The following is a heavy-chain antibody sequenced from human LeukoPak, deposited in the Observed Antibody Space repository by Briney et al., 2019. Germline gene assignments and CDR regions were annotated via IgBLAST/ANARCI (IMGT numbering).Heavy chain of an antibody. CDR3: ARALYYYDSSGYYLDGDDAFDI. CDR2: INSDGSST. D-gene: IGHD3-22*01. V-gene: IGHV3-74*01. J-gene: IGHJ3*02. CDR1: GFTLSSYW. Sequence: GGSLRLSCAASGFTLSSYWMHWVRQAPGKGLVWVSRINSDGSSTSYADSVKGRFTISRDNAKNTLYLQMNGLRAEDTAVYYCARALYYYDSSGYYLDGDDAFDIWGQGTMVTVSS.